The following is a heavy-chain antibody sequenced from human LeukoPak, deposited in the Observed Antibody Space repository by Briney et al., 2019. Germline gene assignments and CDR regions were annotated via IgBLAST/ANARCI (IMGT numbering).Heavy chain of an antibody. D-gene: IGHD1-7*01. V-gene: IGHV3-30-3*01. CDR3: ARDRTTALDY. J-gene: IGHJ4*03. Sequence: GGSLRLSCAASGFTFSSYAMHWVRQAPGKGLEWVAVISYDGSNKYYADSVKGRFTISRDNSKNTLYLQMNSLRAEDTAVYYCARDRTTALDYWGQGTTVTVSS. CDR2: ISYDGSNK. CDR1: GFTFSSYA.